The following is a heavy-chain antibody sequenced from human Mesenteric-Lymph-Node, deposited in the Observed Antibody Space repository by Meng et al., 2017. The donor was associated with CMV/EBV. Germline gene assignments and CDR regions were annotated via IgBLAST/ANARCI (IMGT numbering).Heavy chain of an antibody. D-gene: IGHD6-13*01. CDR1: GYTFSSYA. J-gene: IGHJ6*02. CDR3: ARDSYSSSWYGYYGMDV. CDR2: IIPIFGTA. V-gene: IGHV1-69*05. Sequence: SVKVSCKASGYTFSSYAISWVRQAPGQGLEWMGGIIPIFGTANYAQKFQGRVTITTDESTSTAYMELSSLRSEDTAVYYCARDSYSSSWYGYYGMDVWGQGTTVTVSS.